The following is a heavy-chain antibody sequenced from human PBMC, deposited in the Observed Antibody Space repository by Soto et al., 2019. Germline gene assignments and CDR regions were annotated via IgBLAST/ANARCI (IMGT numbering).Heavy chain of an antibody. V-gene: IGHV1-3*01. J-gene: IGHJ6*02. Sequence: ASVKVSCKASGYTFTSYAMHWVRQAPGQRLEWMGWINAGNGNTKNSQKFQGRVTITRDTSASTAYMELSSLRSEDTAVYYCARGGDYVFHGMDVWGQGTTVTVSS. CDR3: ARGGDYVFHGMDV. CDR2: INAGNGNT. D-gene: IGHD4-17*01. CDR1: GYTFTSYA.